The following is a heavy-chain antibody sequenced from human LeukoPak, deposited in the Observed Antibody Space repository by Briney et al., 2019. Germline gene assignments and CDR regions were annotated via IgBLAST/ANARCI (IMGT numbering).Heavy chain of an antibody. CDR2: IIPIFGTA. D-gene: IGHD3-22*01. Sequence: SVKVSCKASGGTFSSYAISWVRQAPGQGLQWMGRIIPIFGTANYAQKFQGRVTITTDESTSTAYMELSSLRSEDTAVYYCARNDDSSGYYPSNFQHWGQGTLVTVSS. J-gene: IGHJ1*01. CDR1: GGTFSSYA. CDR3: ARNDDSSGYYPSNFQH. V-gene: IGHV1-69*05.